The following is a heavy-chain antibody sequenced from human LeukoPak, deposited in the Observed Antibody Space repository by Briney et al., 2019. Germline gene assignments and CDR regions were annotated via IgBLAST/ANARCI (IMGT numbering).Heavy chain of an antibody. V-gene: IGHV3-74*01. Sequence: GGSLRLSCAASGFTFSKYWMHWVRQAPGKGLVWLSRINNDATSTTYTYSVKGRFTISRDNAENTLFLQMNSLRVDDTAVYYCARVTSSLKALDYWGQGTLVTVSS. D-gene: IGHD6-6*01. CDR2: INNDATST. CDR3: ARVTSSLKALDY. J-gene: IGHJ4*02. CDR1: GFTFSKYW.